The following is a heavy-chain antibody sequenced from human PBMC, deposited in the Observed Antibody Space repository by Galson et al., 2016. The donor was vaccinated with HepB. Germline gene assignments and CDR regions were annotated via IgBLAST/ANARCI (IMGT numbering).Heavy chain of an antibody. J-gene: IGHJ6*02. V-gene: IGHV3-72*01. D-gene: IGHD3-10*01. CDR1: GLTFSDSY. Sequence: SLRLSCAASGLTFSDSYLDWFRQAPGKGLEWVGRSRGSGKSYTTEYAASVKGRFTISRDDSKNSLYLQINSLESEETAVYYCTRDRGGGSTDYSLMDVWGQGTTVTVSS. CDR3: TRDRGGGSTDYSLMDV. CDR2: SRGSGKSYTT.